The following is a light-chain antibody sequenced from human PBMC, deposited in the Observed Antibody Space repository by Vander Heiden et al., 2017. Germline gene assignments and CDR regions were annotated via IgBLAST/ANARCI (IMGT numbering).Light chain of an antibody. J-gene: IGLJ2*01. V-gene: IGLV4-69*01. Sequence: QLVVTQSPSASASLGASVKLTCTLNSRHDNYAIAWHQQQPEKGPRYLMKVNSDGSHSKGDGIPDRFSGSSSGAERYLIISSLQSEDETDYYCQTWGSGIVVFGGGTKLTVL. CDR2: VNSDGSH. CDR3: QTWGSGIVV. CDR1: SRHDNYA.